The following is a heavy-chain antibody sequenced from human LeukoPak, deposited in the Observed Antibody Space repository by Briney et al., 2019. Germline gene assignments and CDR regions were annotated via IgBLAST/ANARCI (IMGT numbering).Heavy chain of an antibody. CDR2: ISSSSSYI. CDR3: ARGGLTGYYFDY. CDR1: GFTFSGYS. J-gene: IGHJ4*02. D-gene: IGHD3-9*01. Sequence: PGGSLRLSCAASGFTFSGYSMNWVRQAPGKGLEWVSSISSSSSYIYYADSVKGRFTISRDNAKNSPYLQMNSLRAEDTAVYYCARGGLTGYYFDYWGQGTLVTVSS. V-gene: IGHV3-21*01.